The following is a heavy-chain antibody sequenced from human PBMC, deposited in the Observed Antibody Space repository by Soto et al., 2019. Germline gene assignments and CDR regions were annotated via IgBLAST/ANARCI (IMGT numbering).Heavy chain of an antibody. J-gene: IGHJ4*02. CDR1: GFTLSSYG. V-gene: IGHV3-30*18. Sequence: PGGPLRLSGSSSGFTLSSYGMRWVRQAPGKGLEWLAVISYDGINKYYADSVKGRFTISRDNSKNTLYVQMNSLRAEDTAVYYCAKEGETSMAYYFDYWGQGTLVPVSS. CDR2: ISYDGINK. CDR3: AKEGETSMAYYFDY. D-gene: IGHD5-18*01.